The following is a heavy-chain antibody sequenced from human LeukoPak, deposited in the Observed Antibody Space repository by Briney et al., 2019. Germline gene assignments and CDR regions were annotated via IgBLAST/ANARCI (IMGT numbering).Heavy chain of an antibody. V-gene: IGHV3-23*01. D-gene: IGHD1-1*01. CDR3: AKGQELDDGVFDS. J-gene: IGHJ4*02. Sequence: PGGSLRLSCAASGFTFSRIAMTWVRQAPGKGLERVSTIRSNGDTANNADSVRGRFALSRDNSKNALFLQMNSLRVEDTAIYYCAKGQELDDGVFDSWGQGTLVTVSS. CDR2: IRSNGDTA. CDR1: GFTFSRIA.